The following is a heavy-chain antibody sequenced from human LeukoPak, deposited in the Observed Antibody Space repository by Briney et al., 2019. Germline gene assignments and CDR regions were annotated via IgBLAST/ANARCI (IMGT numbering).Heavy chain of an antibody. CDR2: FDPEDGET. Sequence: PRASVKVSCKVSGYTLTELSMHWVRQAPGKGLEWMGGFDPEDGETIYAQKLQGRVTMTTDTSTSTAYMELRSLRSDDTAVYYCARDRRSSGREIDYWGQGTLVTVSS. CDR3: ARDRRSSGREIDY. J-gene: IGHJ4*02. V-gene: IGHV1-24*01. D-gene: IGHD3-22*01. CDR1: GYTLTELS.